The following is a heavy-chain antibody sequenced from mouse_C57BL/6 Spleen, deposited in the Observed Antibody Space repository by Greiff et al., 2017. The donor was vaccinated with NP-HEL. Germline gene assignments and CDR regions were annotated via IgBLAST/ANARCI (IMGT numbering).Heavy chain of an antibody. D-gene: IGHD1-1*01. CDR3: ARDKCYGSSYGYLDV. CDR2: INPNNGGT. CDR1: GYTFTDYY. Sequence: EVQLQQSGPELVKPGASVKISCKASGYTFTDYYMNWVKQSHGKSLEWIGDINPNNGGTSYNQKFKGKATLTVDKSSSTAYMELRSLTCEYSAVSYYARDKCYGSSYGYLDVWGTGTTVTVSS. V-gene: IGHV1-26*01. J-gene: IGHJ1*03.